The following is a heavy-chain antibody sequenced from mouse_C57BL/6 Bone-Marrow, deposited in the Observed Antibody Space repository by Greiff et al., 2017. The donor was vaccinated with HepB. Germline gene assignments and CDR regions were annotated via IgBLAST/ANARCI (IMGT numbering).Heavy chain of an antibody. CDR2: ISDGGSYT. CDR3: ARDHGTGYYFDY. J-gene: IGHJ2*01. V-gene: IGHV5-4*01. D-gene: IGHD4-1*01. CDR1: GFTFSSYA. Sequence: EVQVVESGGGLVKPGGSLKLSCAASGFTFSSYAMSWVRQTPEKRLEWVATISDGGSYTYYPDNVKGRFTISRDNAKNNLYLQMSHLKSEDTAMYYCARDHGTGYYFDYRGKGTTLTVAS.